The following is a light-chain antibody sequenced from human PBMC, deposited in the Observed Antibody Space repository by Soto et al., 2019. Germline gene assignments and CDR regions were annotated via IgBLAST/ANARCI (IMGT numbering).Light chain of an antibody. Sequence: DIQMTQSPSSLSASVGDRVTITCRASQSISRNLNWYQQKPGTAPKLLMFGASTLQSGVPSRFSGSGSGTDFTLTISCLQSEDFATYYCQQYYSYPITFGQGTRLEIK. CDR2: GAS. CDR3: QQYYSYPIT. J-gene: IGKJ5*01. CDR1: QSISRN. V-gene: IGKV1-39*01.